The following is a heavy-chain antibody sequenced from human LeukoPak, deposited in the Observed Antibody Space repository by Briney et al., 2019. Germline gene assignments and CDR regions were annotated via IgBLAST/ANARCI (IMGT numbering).Heavy chain of an antibody. V-gene: IGHV3-23*01. Sequence: GGSLRLSCVASGVTLSNYAMSWARQAPGKGLEWVSGISSSGSGGNTYYADSVKGRFTISRDSSRSTLFLHMNTLRAEDTAIYYCAKDRTVGASYWYFDLWGRGTLVTVS. CDR2: ISSSGSGGNT. CDR3: AKDRTVGASYWYFDL. CDR1: GVTLSNYA. D-gene: IGHD1-26*01. J-gene: IGHJ2*01.